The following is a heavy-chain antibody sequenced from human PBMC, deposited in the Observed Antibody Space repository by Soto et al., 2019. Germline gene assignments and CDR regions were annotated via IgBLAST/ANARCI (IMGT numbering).Heavy chain of an antibody. J-gene: IGHJ6*03. CDR1: GFTFSSYA. CDR3: VKKAGRMAETNYYYYMDV. Sequence: EVQLLGSGGGLVQPGGSLRLSCAASGFTFSSYAMSWVRQAPGKGLEWVSTISGGGGTTDYADFVKGRFTISRDNSKNAVYLQMNSLRAEDTAVYYCVKKAGRMAETNYYYYMDVWGKGTTVTVSS. V-gene: IGHV3-23*01. D-gene: IGHD1-26*01. CDR2: ISGGGGTT.